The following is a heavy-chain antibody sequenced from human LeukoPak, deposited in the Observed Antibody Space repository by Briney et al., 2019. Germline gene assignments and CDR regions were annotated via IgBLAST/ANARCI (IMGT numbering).Heavy chain of an antibody. J-gene: IGHJ4*02. D-gene: IGHD3-3*01. CDR1: GFTFSSYG. CDR3: AKVEGSGYFDY. Sequence: GGPLRLSCAASGFTFSSYGMHWVRQAPGKGLEWVAVIWYDGSNKYYADSVKGRFTISRDNSKNTLYLQMNSLRAEDTAVYYCAKVEGSGYFDYWGQGTLVTVSS. V-gene: IGHV3-33*06. CDR2: IWYDGSNK.